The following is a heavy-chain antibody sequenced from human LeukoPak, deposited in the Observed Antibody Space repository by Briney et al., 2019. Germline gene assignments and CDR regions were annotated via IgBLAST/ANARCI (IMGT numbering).Heavy chain of an antibody. V-gene: IGHV3-30*18. CDR2: ISYDGCNK. J-gene: IGHJ4*02. Sequence: GGSLRLSCAASGFTFSSYGMHWVRQAPGKGLEWVAVISYDGCNKYYADSVKGRFTISRDNSKNTLYLQMNSLRAEDTAVHYCAKEGAAAHFDYWGQGALVTVSS. CDR1: GFTFSSYG. CDR3: AKEGAAAHFDY. D-gene: IGHD6-13*01.